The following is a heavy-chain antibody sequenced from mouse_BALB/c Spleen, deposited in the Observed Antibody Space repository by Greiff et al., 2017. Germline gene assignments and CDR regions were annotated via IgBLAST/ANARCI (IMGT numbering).Heavy chain of an antibody. D-gene: IGHD2-1*01. Sequence: VQLQQSGAELVKPGASVKLSCKASGYTFTSYYMYWVKQRPGQGLEWIGGINPSNGGTNFNEKFKSKATLTVDKSSSTAYMQLSSLTSEDSAVYYCTRGGYGSYAMDYWGQGTSVTVSS. V-gene: IGHV1S81*02. J-gene: IGHJ4*01. CDR1: GYTFTSYY. CDR2: INPSNGGT. CDR3: TRGGYGSYAMDY.